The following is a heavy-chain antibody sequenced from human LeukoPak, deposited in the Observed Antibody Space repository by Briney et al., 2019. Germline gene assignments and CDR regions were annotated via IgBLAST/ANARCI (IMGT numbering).Heavy chain of an antibody. CDR1: GGYISNYY. J-gene: IGHJ4*02. D-gene: IGHD6-19*01. CDR2: IYYSGST. CDR3: ARFKRAGGWSYFDY. V-gene: IGHV4-59*01. Sequence: SETLSLTCTVSGGYISNYYWNWIRQSPGKGLEWIAKIYYSGSTNYSPSLKSRVTISVDTSKNQFSLKLSSVTAADTAVYYCARFKRAGGWSYFDYWGQGTLVTVSS.